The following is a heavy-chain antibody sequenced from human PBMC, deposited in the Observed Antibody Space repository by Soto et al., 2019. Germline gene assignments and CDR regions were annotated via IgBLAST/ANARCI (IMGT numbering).Heavy chain of an antibody. V-gene: IGHV1-69*13. CDR1: GGTLSSNA. J-gene: IGHJ4*02. CDR2: IIPIFGTA. CDR3: ARGGPRYVDTWDYFDY. D-gene: IGHD5-18*01. Sequence: SVKVSCKASGGTLSSNAISWVRQAHGQGLEWMGGIIPIFGTANYAQKFKGRVTITADESTSTAYMELSSLRSEDTAVYYCARGGPRYVDTWDYFDYWGQGTLVTVSS.